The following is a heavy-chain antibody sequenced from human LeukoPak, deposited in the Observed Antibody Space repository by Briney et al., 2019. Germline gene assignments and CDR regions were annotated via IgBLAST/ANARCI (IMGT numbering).Heavy chain of an antibody. CDR2: IYYSGST. V-gene: IGHV4-59*08. CDR3: ARRLRGLDS. CDR1: GGSISRSY. D-gene: IGHD5-12*01. J-gene: IGHJ5*01. Sequence: QVQLQESGPGLVKPSATPSLTCLVSGGSISRSYWSWLRQPPGKGLEWIGYIYYSGSTNYNPSLKSRVTISVDTSKNQFSLKLSSVTAADTALYYCARRLRGLDSWGQGTLVTVSS.